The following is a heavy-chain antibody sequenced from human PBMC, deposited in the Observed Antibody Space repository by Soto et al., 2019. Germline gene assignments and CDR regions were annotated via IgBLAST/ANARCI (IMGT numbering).Heavy chain of an antibody. CDR1: GFTFSSYA. V-gene: IGHV3-23*01. CDR2: ISGSGGST. Sequence: GGSLRLSCAASGFTFSSYAMSWVRQAPGKGLEWVSAISGSGGSTYYADSVKGRFTISRDNSKNTLYLQMNSLRAEDTAVYYCAKDMPTTGDYYYGMDVWGQGTTVTVSS. J-gene: IGHJ6*02. CDR3: AKDMPTTGDYYYGMDV. D-gene: IGHD7-27*01.